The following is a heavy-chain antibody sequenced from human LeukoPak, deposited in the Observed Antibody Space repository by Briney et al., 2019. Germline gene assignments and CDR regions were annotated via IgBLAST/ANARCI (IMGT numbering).Heavy chain of an antibody. V-gene: IGHV3-53*01. CDR1: GFTVSSNH. D-gene: IGHD6-19*01. J-gene: IGHJ4*02. Sequence: SGGSLRLSCAASGFTVSSNHMSWVRQAPGKGLEWVSVIYSGGSAYSAVSVKGRFTISKDNSKNTLYLQMNSLRAEDTAVYYCARVAEAGYFDYWGQGTLVTVSS. CDR3: ARVAEAGYFDY. CDR2: IYSGGSA.